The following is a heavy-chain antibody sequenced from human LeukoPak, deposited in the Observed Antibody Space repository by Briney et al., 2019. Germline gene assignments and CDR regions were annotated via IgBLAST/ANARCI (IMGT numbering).Heavy chain of an antibody. J-gene: IGHJ6*02. Sequence: PGGSLRLSCAASGFTFSSYAMSWVRQAPGKGLEWVSAISGSGGSTYYADSVKGRFTISRDNAKNSLYLQMNSLRAEDTAVYYCARDLLLGYCSGGSCRRGMDVWGQGTTVTVSS. CDR3: ARDLLLGYCSGGSCRRGMDV. CDR1: GFTFSSYA. D-gene: IGHD2-15*01. CDR2: ISGSGGST. V-gene: IGHV3-23*01.